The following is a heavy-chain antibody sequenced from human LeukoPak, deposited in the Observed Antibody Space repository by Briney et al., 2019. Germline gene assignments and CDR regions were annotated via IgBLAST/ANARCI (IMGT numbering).Heavy chain of an antibody. CDR1: GYTFTSYG. V-gene: IGHV1-18*04. D-gene: IGHD3-10*01. J-gene: IGHJ6*04. Sequence: ASVKVSCKASGYTFTSYGISWVRQAPGQGLEWMGWISAYNGNTNYAQKLQGRVTMTTDTSTSTAYMELRSLRSDDTAVYYCARDRRGPMVRGVMSGMDVWGKGTTVTVSS. CDR3: ARDRRGPMVRGVMSGMDV. CDR2: ISAYNGNT.